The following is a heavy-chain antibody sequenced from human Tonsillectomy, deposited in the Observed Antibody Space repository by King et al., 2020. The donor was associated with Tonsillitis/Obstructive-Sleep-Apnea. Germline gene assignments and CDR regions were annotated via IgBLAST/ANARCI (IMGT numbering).Heavy chain of an antibody. V-gene: IGHV4-34*01. CDR1: GGSFSGYY. J-gene: IGHJ3*02. CDR3: ALESGSYYNAFDI. Sequence: VQLQQWGAGLLKPSETLSITCAVYGGSFSGYYWSWIRQPPGKGLEWIGEINHSGSTNYNPSLKSRVTISVDTSKNQFSLKLSSVTAADTAVYYCALESGSYYNAFDIWGQGTMVTVSS. D-gene: IGHD1-26*01. CDR2: INHSGST.